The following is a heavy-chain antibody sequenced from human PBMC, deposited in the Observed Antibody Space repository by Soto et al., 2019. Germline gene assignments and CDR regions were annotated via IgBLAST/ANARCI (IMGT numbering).Heavy chain of an antibody. CDR3: ARTPDCTNGVCSAGFDY. J-gene: IGHJ4*02. CDR1: GFTFSDYY. Sequence: PGGSLRLPCAASGFTFSDYYMSWIRQAPGKGLEWVSYISSSSSYTNYADSVKGRFTISRDNAKNSLYLQMNSLRAEDTAVYYCARTPDCTNGVCSAGFDYWGQGTLVTVSS. D-gene: IGHD2-8*01. V-gene: IGHV3-11*06. CDR2: ISSSSSYT.